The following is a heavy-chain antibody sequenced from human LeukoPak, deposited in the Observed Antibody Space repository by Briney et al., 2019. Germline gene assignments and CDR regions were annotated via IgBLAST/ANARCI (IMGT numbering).Heavy chain of an antibody. CDR1: GFTLSSYS. V-gene: IGHV3-21*01. CDR2: ISTSSSYI. D-gene: IGHD2-15*01. J-gene: IGHJ6*03. Sequence: GGSLRLSCAASGFTLSSYSMNWVRQAPGKGLEWVSSISTSSSYIYYADSVKGRFTISRDNARNSLYLQMNSLRAEDTAVYYCARWFSTCSGGSCYHYYYYMDVWGKGTTVTVSS. CDR3: ARWFSTCSGGSCYHYYYYMDV.